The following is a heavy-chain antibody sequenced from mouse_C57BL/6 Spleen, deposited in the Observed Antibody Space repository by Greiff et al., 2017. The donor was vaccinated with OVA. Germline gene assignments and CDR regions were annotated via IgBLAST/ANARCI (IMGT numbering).Heavy chain of an antibody. D-gene: IGHD2-4*01. V-gene: IGHV1-18*01. CDR1: GYTFTDYN. J-gene: IGHJ3*01. Sequence: VQLQQSGPELVKPGASVKIPCKASGYTFTDYNMDWVKQSHGKSLEWIGDINPNNGGTIYNQKFKGKATLTVDKSSSTAYMELRSLTSEDTAVYYCARSPYDYAAWFAYWGQGTLVTVSA. CDR3: ARSPYDYAAWFAY. CDR2: INPNNGGT.